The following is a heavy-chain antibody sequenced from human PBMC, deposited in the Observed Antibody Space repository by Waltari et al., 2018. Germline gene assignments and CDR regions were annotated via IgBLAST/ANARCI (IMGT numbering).Heavy chain of an antibody. V-gene: IGHV3-48*01. Sequence: EVQLVESGGGLVQPGGSLRLSCAASGFTFSSYSMNWVRQAPGKGLEWVSYISSSSSSIYYAGSVKGRFSISRDNAKNSLYLQMNSLRAEDTAVYYCARGERGYSYGNGFSDYWGQGTLVTVSS. CDR3: ARGERGYSYGNGFSDY. D-gene: IGHD5-18*01. CDR2: ISSSSSSI. J-gene: IGHJ4*02. CDR1: GFTFSSYS.